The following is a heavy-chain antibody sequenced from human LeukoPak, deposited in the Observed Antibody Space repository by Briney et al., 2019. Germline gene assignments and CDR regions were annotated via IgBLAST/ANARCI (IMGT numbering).Heavy chain of an antibody. J-gene: IGHJ6*02. CDR1: GYSFTSYW. CDR3: ARLVIAVAGTMEYGMDV. CDR2: IYPGGSDT. D-gene: IGHD6-19*01. V-gene: IGHV5-51*01. Sequence: GESLKISCKGSGYSFTSYWIGWVRQMPGKGLERMGIIYPGGSDTRYSPSFQGQVTISADKSISTAYLQWSSLKASDTAMYYCARLVIAVAGTMEYGMDVWGQGTTVTVSS.